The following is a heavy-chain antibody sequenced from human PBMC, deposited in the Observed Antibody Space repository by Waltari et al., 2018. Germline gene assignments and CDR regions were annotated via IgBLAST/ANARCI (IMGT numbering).Heavy chain of an antibody. D-gene: IGHD3-16*02. CDR1: GFTFSSYW. CDR3: ARCATDYDYVWGSYRLHYYFDY. CDR2: IKQDGSEK. Sequence: EVQLVESGGGLVQPGGSLRLSCAASGFTFSSYWMSWVRQAPGKGLGWVANIKQDGSEKYYVDSVKGRFTISRDNAKNSLYLQMNSLRAEDTAVYYCARCATDYDYVWGSYRLHYYFDYWGQGTLVTVSS. V-gene: IGHV3-7*01. J-gene: IGHJ4*02.